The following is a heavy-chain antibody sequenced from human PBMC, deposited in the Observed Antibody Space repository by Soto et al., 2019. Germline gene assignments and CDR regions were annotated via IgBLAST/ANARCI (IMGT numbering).Heavy chain of an antibody. CDR3: ARDRSGYDQTLDY. J-gene: IGHJ4*02. CDR1: GFTFSSYG. V-gene: IGHV3-33*01. CDR2: IWYDGSNK. Sequence: PGGSLRLSCAASGFTFSSYGMHWVRQAPGKGLEWVAVIWYDGSNKYYADSVKGRFTISRDNSKNTLYLQMNSLRAEDTAVYYCARDRSGYDQTLDYWGQGTLVTVSS. D-gene: IGHD5-12*01.